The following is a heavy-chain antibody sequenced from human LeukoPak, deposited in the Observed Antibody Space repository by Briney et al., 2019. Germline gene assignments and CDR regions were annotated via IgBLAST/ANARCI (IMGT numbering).Heavy chain of an antibody. Sequence: GGSLRLSCAASGLTFSSYVMIWVRQAPGKGLEWVSSISGSGDSTYYADSVKGRSTISRDNSKNTLYVQMNSLRAEDTAVYYCAKGLIVGSGNCFDPWGQGTLVTVSS. CDR2: ISGSGDST. J-gene: IGHJ5*02. CDR3: AKGLIVGSGNCFDP. CDR1: GLTFSSYV. D-gene: IGHD3-22*01. V-gene: IGHV3-23*01.